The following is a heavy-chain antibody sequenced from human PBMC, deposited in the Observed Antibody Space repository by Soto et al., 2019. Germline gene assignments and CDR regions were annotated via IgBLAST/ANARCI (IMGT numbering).Heavy chain of an antibody. CDR3: ARSEMTYNWND. CDR2: VSGSGEMT. Sequence: EVQLLESGGDLVQPGGSLRLACAASGFTFRGDAISWVRQAPGKGLEWVSSVSGSGEMTHYADSVKGRFTISRDNSKNMLYLQMESLRVEDTAVYYCARSEMTYNWNDWGQGTLVTVSS. J-gene: IGHJ4*02. CDR1: GFTFRGDA. V-gene: IGHV3-23*01. D-gene: IGHD1-20*01.